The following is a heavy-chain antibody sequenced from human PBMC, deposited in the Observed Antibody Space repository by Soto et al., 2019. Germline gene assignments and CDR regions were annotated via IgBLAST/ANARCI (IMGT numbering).Heavy chain of an antibody. CDR1: GFTFSSYE. CDR2: ISSSGSTI. Sequence: GGSLRLSCAASGFTFSSYEMNWVRQAPGKGLEWVSYISSSGSTIYYADSVKGRFTISRDNAKNSLYLQMNSLRAEDTAVYYCARDSEAYSESSDAFDIWGQGTMVTVSS. D-gene: IGHD1-26*01. J-gene: IGHJ3*02. CDR3: ARDSEAYSESSDAFDI. V-gene: IGHV3-48*03.